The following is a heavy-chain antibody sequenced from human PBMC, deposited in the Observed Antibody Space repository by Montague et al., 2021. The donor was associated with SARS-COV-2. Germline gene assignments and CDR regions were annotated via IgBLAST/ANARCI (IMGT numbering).Heavy chain of an antibody. J-gene: IGHJ4*02. CDR1: GYYFISYW. CDR3: ARHLGGYYGYMWGNSRAGFFDQ. CDR2: IDPGDSST. Sequence: QSGAEVKKPGESLRISCKGSGYYFISYWITWVRQMPGKGLEWMGKIDPGDSSTNYSPSFQGHVTISADKSSSTAYLQWSGLKASDTAMYYCARHLGGYYGYMWGNSRAGFFDQWGQGTLVTVSS. V-gene: IGHV5-10-1*01. D-gene: IGHD3-16*02.